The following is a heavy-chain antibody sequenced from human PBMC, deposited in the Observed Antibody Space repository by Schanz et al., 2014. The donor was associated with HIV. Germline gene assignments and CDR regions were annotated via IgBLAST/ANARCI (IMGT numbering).Heavy chain of an antibody. Sequence: MLESGGGLVKPGGSLRLSCAASGFTFSTTAMSWVRQAPGKGLEWVSSISETGGSTYYAASVRGRFSISRDTSKETLSLQMNSLRAEDTAVYYCALVGVWYYYGMDVWGHGTTVAVSS. V-gene: IGHV3-23*01. CDR2: ISETGGST. CDR1: GFTFSTTA. CDR3: ALVGVWYYYGMDV. D-gene: IGHD2-8*01. J-gene: IGHJ6*02.